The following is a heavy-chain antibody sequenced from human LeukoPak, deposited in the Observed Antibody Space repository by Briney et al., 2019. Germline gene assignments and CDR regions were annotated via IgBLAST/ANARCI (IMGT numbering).Heavy chain of an antibody. V-gene: IGHV1-18*01. CDR3: ARDTAVAGTDLFDP. D-gene: IGHD6-19*01. CDR2: MNPNSGAT. J-gene: IGHJ5*02. CDR1: GYTFTSYD. Sequence: ASVKVSCKASGYTFTSYDINWVRQATGQGLEWMGWMNPNSGATNYAQKLQGRVTMTTDTSTSTAYMELRSLRSDDTAVYYCARDTAVAGTDLFDPWGQGTLVTVSS.